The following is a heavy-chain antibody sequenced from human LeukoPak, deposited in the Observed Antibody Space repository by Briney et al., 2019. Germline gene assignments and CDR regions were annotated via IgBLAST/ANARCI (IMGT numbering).Heavy chain of an antibody. CDR3: ARTPHSRSGYFNY. CDR2: IYYSGST. V-gene: IGHV4-39*07. D-gene: IGHD3-22*01. CDR1: GGSISSSSYY. Sequence: SETLSLTCTVSGGSISSSSYYWGWIRQPPGKGLEWLGSIYYSGSTYYNPSLKSRLTISVDTSKNQFSLKLSSVTAADTAVYYCARTPHSRSGYFNYWGQGTLVTVSS. J-gene: IGHJ4*02.